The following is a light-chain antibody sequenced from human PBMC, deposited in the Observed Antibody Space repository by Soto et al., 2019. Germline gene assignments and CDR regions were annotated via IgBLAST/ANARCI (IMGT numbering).Light chain of an antibody. CDR2: GAS. V-gene: IGKV3-20*01. J-gene: IGKJ4*01. CDR1: QSVSTNY. Sequence: PGERATLSCRASQSVSTNYIAWYQQKPGQAPRLLIYGASNRATGIPDRFSGSGSGTDFTLTISRLEPEDFATYYCLQDYNYPLTFGGGTKVEIK. CDR3: LQDYNYPLT.